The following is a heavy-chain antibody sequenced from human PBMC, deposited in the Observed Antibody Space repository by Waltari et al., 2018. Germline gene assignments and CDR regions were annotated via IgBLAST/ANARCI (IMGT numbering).Heavy chain of an antibody. D-gene: IGHD6-19*01. CDR2: ISYDGSNK. V-gene: IGHV3-30*18. CDR1: GFPFSSYG. J-gene: IGHJ3*02. Sequence: QVQLVESGGGVVQPGRSLRLSCAASGFPFSSYGLHWVRQAPGKGLEWVAVISYDGSNKYYADSVKGRFTISRDNSKNTLYLQMNSLRAEDTAVYYCAKRTYSSGWYTSPDAFDIWGPRDNGHRLF. CDR3: AKRTYSSGWYTSPDAFDI.